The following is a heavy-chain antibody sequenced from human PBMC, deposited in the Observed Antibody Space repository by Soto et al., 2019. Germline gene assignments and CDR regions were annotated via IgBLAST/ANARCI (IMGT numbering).Heavy chain of an antibody. J-gene: IGHJ6*02. Sequence: GASVKVSCKASGYSFTDYHIHWVRQAPGQGLEWLGRINPKSGGTSTAQKFQGWVTMTTDTSISTASMELTRLTSDDTAIYYCARGDSTDCSNGVCSFFYHHDMDVWGQGTTVPVSS. D-gene: IGHD2-8*01. CDR2: INPKSGGT. V-gene: IGHV1-2*04. CDR3: ARGDSTDCSNGVCSFFYHHDMDV. CDR1: GYSFTDYH.